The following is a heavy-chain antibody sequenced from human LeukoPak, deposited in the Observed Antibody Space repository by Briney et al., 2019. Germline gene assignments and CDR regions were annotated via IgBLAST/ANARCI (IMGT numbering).Heavy chain of an antibody. V-gene: IGHV4-34*01. J-gene: IGHJ6*02. D-gene: IGHD3-22*01. CDR2: INHGENT. CDR3: ARGRTYYYDTSGYYPSIYYGMDV. Sequence: LEWIGEINHGENTNYNPSLKSRDTLSVDTSKNQFSLKLTSVTAADTAVYYCARGRTYYYDTSGYYPSIYYGMDVWGQGTTVIVSS.